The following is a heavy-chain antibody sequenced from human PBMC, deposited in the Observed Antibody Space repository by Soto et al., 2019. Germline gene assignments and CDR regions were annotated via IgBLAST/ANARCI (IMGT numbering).Heavy chain of an antibody. D-gene: IGHD3-3*01. Sequence: LRLSCAASGFNFRNYAMHWVRQAPGKGLEWVAVIWSDGSEKYYGASVKGRVTISRDNFKNTVSLQMSSLRAEDTAVYYCAKDSPLGYDFWSGYYSPKTHDAFDIWGQGTMVTVSS. CDR1: GFNFRNYA. V-gene: IGHV3-33*06. CDR3: AKDSPLGYDFWSGYYSPKTHDAFDI. J-gene: IGHJ3*02. CDR2: IWSDGSEK.